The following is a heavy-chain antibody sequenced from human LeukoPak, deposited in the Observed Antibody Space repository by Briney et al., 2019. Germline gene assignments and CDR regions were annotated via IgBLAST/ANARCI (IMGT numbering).Heavy chain of an antibody. CDR3: ARELYYYDSSGYSNWFDP. D-gene: IGHD3-22*01. CDR1: GYTFTSYG. J-gene: IGHJ5*02. CDR2: ISAYNGNT. Sequence: GASVKVSCKASGYTFTSYGISWVRQAPGQGLEWMGWISAYNGNTNYAQKLQGRVTKTTDTSTSTAYMELRSLRSDDTAVYYCARELYYYDSSGYSNWFDPWGQGTLVTVSS. V-gene: IGHV1-18*01.